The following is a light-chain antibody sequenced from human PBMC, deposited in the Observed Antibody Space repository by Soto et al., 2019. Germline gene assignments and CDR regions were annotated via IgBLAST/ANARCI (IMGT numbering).Light chain of an antibody. J-gene: IGLJ1*01. CDR1: SSDVGGYDS. Sequence: QSALTQAASLSGSPGQSITISCTGTSSDVGGYDSFSCFQQHPGTAPKVIISEVSDRPSGVSNRFSGSKSGNTASLTISGLQAEDEAEYYCGSYTSRRTYVFGTGTKLTVL. CDR2: EVS. CDR3: GSYTSRRTYV. V-gene: IGLV2-14*01.